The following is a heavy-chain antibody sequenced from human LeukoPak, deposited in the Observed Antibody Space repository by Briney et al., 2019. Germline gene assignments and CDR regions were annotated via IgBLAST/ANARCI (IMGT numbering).Heavy chain of an antibody. CDR2: INIDGTDT. J-gene: IGHJ4*02. CDR1: GFNFSNFW. Sequence: PGGSLRLSCAASGFNFSNFWMHWVRQAPGKGPEWISHINIDGTDTTYGDSAKGRFTVSRDNAKNTLFLQMNSLRVEDTAVYYCARGTAETAGIDYWGQGTWSPSPQ. CDR3: ARGTAETAGIDY. V-gene: IGHV3-74*01. D-gene: IGHD6-13*01.